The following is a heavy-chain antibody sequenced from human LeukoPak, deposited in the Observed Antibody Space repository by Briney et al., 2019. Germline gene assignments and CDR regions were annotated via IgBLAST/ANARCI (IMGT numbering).Heavy chain of an antibody. CDR1: GFIFSSYS. J-gene: IGHJ6*03. CDR3: AYTSGYDFSSYYYYYMDV. D-gene: IGHD5-12*01. Sequence: PGGSLRLSCAASGFIFSSYSMNWVRRAPGKGLEWVSSISSGSSYIYYADSVKGRFTISRDNGKNSLYLQMNSLSAEDTAVYYCAYTSGYDFSSYYYYYMDVWGKGTTVTVSS. CDR2: ISSGSSYI. V-gene: IGHV3-21*01.